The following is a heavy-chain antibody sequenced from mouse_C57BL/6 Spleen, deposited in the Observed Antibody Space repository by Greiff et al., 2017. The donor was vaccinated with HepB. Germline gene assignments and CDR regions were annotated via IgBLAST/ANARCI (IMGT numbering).Heavy chain of an antibody. Sequence: LQQPGAELVMPGASVKLSCKASGYTFTSYWMHWVKQRPGQGLEWIGEIDPSDSYTNYNHKFKGKSTLTVDKSSSTAYMQRSSLTSEDSAVYYCARIYGSSDELFAYWGQGTLVTVSA. V-gene: IGHV1-69*01. J-gene: IGHJ3*01. CDR1: GYTFTSYW. CDR3: ARIYGSSDELFAY. CDR2: IDPSDSYT. D-gene: IGHD1-1*01.